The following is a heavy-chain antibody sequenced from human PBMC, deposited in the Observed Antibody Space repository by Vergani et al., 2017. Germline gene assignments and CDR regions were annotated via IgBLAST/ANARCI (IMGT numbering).Heavy chain of an antibody. CDR1: GVTSSNFA. CDR2: ISGNGGST. Sequence: EVQVLESGGDVVQPGGSLRLSCAATGVTSSNFAMAWVRQAPGKGLAWVSEISGNGGSTFYAASVKGRFTISRDNSNNMLYLQMNNLRAEDTAVYCCAILSSIMQLWPNAFDVWGPGTVVTVSS. CDR3: AILSSIMQLWPNAFDV. D-gene: IGHD3-16*02. V-gene: IGHV3-23*01. J-gene: IGHJ3*01.